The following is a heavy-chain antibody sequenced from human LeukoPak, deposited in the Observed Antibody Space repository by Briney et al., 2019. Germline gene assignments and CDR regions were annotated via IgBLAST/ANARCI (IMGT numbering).Heavy chain of an antibody. CDR3: AREARGYYGSGTYDY. J-gene: IGHJ4*02. Sequence: GGSLRLSCAASGFTFSSYWMSWVRQAPGKGLEWVANIKQDGSEKYYVDSVKGRFTISRDNAKNSLYLQMNSLRAEDTAVYYCAREARGYYGSGTYDYWGQGTLVTVSS. CDR1: GFTFSSYW. D-gene: IGHD3-10*01. CDR2: IKQDGSEK. V-gene: IGHV3-7*01.